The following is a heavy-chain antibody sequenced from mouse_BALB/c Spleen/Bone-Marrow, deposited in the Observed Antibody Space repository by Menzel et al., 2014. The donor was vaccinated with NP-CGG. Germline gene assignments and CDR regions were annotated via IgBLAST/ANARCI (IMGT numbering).Heavy chain of an antibody. CDR3: ARPLYYYGSSPFYAMDY. CDR1: GFAFSSYD. D-gene: IGHD1-1*01. CDR2: ISSGGGST. J-gene: IGHJ4*01. V-gene: IGHV5-12-1*01. Sequence: EVQRVESGGGLVKPGGSLKLSCAASGFAFSSYDMSWVRRTPEKRLEWVAYISSGGGSTYYPDTVKGRFTISRDNAKNTLYLQMSSLKSEDTAMYYCARPLYYYGSSPFYAMDYWGQGTSVTVSS.